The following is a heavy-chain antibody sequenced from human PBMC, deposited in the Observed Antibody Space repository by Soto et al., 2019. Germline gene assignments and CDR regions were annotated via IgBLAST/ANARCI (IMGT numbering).Heavy chain of an antibody. J-gene: IGHJ4*02. CDR2: IYHTGTT. V-gene: IGHV4-59*03. CDR3: AKISAGSTDETMFTVFDH. CDR1: GDSIRSSY. Sequence: SETLSLTCTISGDSIRSSYWTWIRQAPGRGLEWIGDIYHTGTTNYNPSLKSRVSISVDTSKNQFSLRLRSVTAADTAIYFCAKISAGSTDETMFTVFDHWGQGTLVTVSS. D-gene: IGHD6-13*01.